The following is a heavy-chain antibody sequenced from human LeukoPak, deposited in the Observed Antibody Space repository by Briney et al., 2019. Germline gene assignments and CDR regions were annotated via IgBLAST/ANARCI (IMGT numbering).Heavy chain of an antibody. V-gene: IGHV4-34*01. CDR3: ARIVAGT. CDR1: GGSFSGYY. Sequence: SETLSLTCAVYGGSFSGYYWSWIRQPPGKGLEWIGEINHSGITNYNPSLKSRVTISVDTSKNQFSLKLSSVTAADTAVYYCARIVAGTWGQGTLVTVSS. J-gene: IGHJ5*02. D-gene: IGHD6-19*01. CDR2: INHSGIT.